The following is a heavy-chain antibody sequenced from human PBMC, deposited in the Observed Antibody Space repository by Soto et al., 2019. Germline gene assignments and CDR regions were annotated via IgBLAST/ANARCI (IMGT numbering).Heavy chain of an antibody. J-gene: IGHJ4*02. CDR3: AATFDSGSYAFGGHPW. Sequence: QMQLVQSLPEVQKPVTSVKVSCKASGCTFSSSAVQWLRQALGQRLEWIGWIVVCSDKTDYAQSLKARVTINWDMSTNSAYMELSCLRSEDTAVYYCAATFDSGSYAFGGHPWWCQGTLVTVSA. CDR1: GCTFSSSA. V-gene: IGHV1-58*03. D-gene: IGHD2-15*01. CDR2: IVVCSDKT.